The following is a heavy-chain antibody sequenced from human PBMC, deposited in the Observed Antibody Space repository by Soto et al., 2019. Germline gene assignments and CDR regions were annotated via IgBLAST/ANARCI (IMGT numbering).Heavy chain of an antibody. Sequence: SENLSLTCIVSGGSINGFYWSWIRQSPGKGLEWIGYVYSGGSTKYNSSLKSQVTISVDTSKNQFSLKLTSVTAADTAVYFCASWCLRVAVAGTFDSWGQAILVTVS. CDR1: GGSINGFY. CDR2: VYSGGST. V-gene: IGHV4-59*01. CDR3: ASWCLRVAVAGTFDS. J-gene: IGHJ4*02. D-gene: IGHD6-19*01.